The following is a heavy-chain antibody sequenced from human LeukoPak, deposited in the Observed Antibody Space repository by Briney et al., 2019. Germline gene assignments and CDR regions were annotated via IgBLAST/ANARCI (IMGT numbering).Heavy chain of an antibody. CDR2: ISGSGGST. CDR1: GFTFISYA. CDR3: AGGSGIVVVVAATTLRY. Sequence: QAGGSLRLSCAASGFTFISYAMSWVRQAPGKGLEWVSAISGSGGSTYYADSVKGRFTISRDNSKNTLYLQMNSLRAEDTAVYYCAGGSGIVVVVAATTLRYWGQGTLVTVSS. V-gene: IGHV3-23*01. J-gene: IGHJ4*02. D-gene: IGHD2-15*01.